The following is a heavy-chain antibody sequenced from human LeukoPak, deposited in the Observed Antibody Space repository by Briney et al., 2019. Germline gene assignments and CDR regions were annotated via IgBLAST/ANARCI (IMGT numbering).Heavy chain of an antibody. CDR3: ASFDATMVRDGFDI. D-gene: IGHD3-10*01. Sequence: GGSLRLSCAASGFTFSSYGMHWVRQAPGKGLEWVANIKQDGSETHYVESVKGRFTISRDNAKNSLYLQMNSLRVEDTALYYCASFDATMVRDGFDIWGQGTMVTVSS. CDR1: GFTFSSYG. V-gene: IGHV3-7*01. CDR2: IKQDGSET. J-gene: IGHJ3*02.